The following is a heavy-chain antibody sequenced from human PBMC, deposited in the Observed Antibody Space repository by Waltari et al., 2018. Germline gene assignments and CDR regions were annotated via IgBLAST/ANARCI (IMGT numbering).Heavy chain of an antibody. Sequence: QVQLQESGPGLVKPSETLSLTCAVSGYSISSGYYWGWIRQPPGKGLEWIGSIYHSGSTYYNPSLKSRVTISVDTSKNQFSLKLSSVTAADTAVYYCARLDYGDEYYFDYWGQGTLVTVSS. CDR1: GYSISSGYY. CDR2: IYHSGST. D-gene: IGHD4-17*01. V-gene: IGHV4-38-2*01. CDR3: ARLDYGDEYYFDY. J-gene: IGHJ4*02.